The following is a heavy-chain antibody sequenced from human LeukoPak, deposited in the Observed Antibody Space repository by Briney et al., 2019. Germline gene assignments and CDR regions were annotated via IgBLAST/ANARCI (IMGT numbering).Heavy chain of an antibody. CDR1: GFIFSSSW. J-gene: IGHJ3*01. V-gene: IGHV3-7*01. CDR2: IKTDGSEK. Sequence: GGSLRLSCAASGFIFSSSWVSWVRQVPGKGLEWVANIKTDGSEKQYVDSVKGRFAISRDNAKNSLYLQMNSLRAEDTAVYYCARDPFDSGDRYYGAFDLWGQGTMVTVSS. D-gene: IGHD3-22*01. CDR3: ARDPFDSGDRYYGAFDL.